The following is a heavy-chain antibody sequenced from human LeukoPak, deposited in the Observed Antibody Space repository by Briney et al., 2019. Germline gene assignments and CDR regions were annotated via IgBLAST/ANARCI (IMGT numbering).Heavy chain of an antibody. CDR2: ISYDGSNK. CDR3: AKDSYCGGDCFALDY. V-gene: IGHV3-30*18. J-gene: IGHJ4*02. Sequence: GSSLRLSCAASGFTFSGYGMHWVRQAPGKGLECVAVISYDGSNKYYADSVKGRFTISRDNSKNTLYLQMNSLRAEDTAVYYCAKDSYCGGDCFALDYWGQGTLVTVSS. CDR1: GFTFSGYG. D-gene: IGHD2-21*02.